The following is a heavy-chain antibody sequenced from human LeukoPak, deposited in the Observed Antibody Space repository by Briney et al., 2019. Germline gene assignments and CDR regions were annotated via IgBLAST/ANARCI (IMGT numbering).Heavy chain of an antibody. D-gene: IGHD2/OR15-2a*01. CDR3: AKDLQSIVQLGYYAMDV. V-gene: IGHV3-23*01. J-gene: IGHJ6*02. Sequence: NPGGSLRLSCAASGFTFGSYAMSWVRQAPGEGLEWVSAISGSGGSTYYADSVKGRFTISRDNSKNTLYLQMNSLRAEDTAVYYCAKDLQSIVQLGYYAMDVWGQGTTVTVSS. CDR1: GFTFGSYA. CDR2: ISGSGGST.